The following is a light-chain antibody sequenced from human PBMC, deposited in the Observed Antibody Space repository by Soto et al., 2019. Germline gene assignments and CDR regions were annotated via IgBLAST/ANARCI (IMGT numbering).Light chain of an antibody. V-gene: IGKV3-20*01. J-gene: IGKJ1*01. CDR3: QQYASAPLT. CDR1: LTVTTSY. CDR2: DAS. Sequence: EIVLTHSPDTLSLSPGERATLSCRASLTVTTSYLAWYQQKAGQAPRLVIYDASTRATGIPDRFSASGSGTDFTLTISRLEPEDFAVYFCQQYASAPLTFGQGTKVEVK.